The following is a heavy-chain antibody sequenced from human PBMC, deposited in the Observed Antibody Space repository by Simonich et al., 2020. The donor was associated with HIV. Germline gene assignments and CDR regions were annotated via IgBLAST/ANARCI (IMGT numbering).Heavy chain of an antibody. CDR2: IYYYGRT. V-gene: IGHV4-39*01. J-gene: IGHJ4*02. Sequence: QLQLQESGPGLVKPSETLSLTCTVSGGSISSSSYYWGWIRQPPGKGLVWIGSIYYYGRTSYTPSLKSRVTRSVDTSKNQFSLRLTSLTAADTAVYYCARRGRIAVTGYYFDYWGQGTLVTVSS. CDR1: GGSISSSSYY. CDR3: ARRGRIAVTGYYFDY. D-gene: IGHD6-19*01.